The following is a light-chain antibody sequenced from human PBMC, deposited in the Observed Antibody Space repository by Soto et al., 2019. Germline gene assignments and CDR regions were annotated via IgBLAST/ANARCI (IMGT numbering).Light chain of an antibody. CDR3: SSFPTSSTYV. J-gene: IGLJ1*01. CDR2: DVS. V-gene: IGLV2-18*02. CDR1: SSDVGAYNR. Sequence: QSVLTQPPSVSGSPGQSVTISCTGTSSDVGAYNRVSWYQQPPGAAPKLMICDVSNRPSGVPERFSGSKSGNTASLTIFGLQAEDEADYYCSSFPTSSTYVFGTGTKVTVL.